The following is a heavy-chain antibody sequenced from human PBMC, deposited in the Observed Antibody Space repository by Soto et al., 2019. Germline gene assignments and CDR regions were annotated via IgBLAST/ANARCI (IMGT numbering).Heavy chain of an antibody. V-gene: IGHV3-30*18. CDR1: GFSFSTSG. J-gene: IGHJ4*01. CDR3: AKGGYHNGWYYSGY. Sequence: GGSLRLSCTAPGFSFSTSGLHWVRQAPGKGLEWVAVFSYNGINRDYADSAQGRFTISRDNSKNTLYLQMNSLRSEDTAVYYCAKGGYHNGWYYSGYRGQGNLGHRLL. CDR2: FSYNGINR. D-gene: IGHD6-19*01.